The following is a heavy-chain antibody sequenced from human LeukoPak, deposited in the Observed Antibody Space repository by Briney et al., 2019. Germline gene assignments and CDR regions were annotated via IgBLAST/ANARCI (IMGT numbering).Heavy chain of an antibody. D-gene: IGHD6-6*01. CDR3: ARGGSIAARPIDY. CDR1: GFTFSSYA. J-gene: IGHJ4*02. CDR2: ISSNGGST. Sequence: PGGSLRLSCAASGFTFSSYAMHWVRQAPGTGLEYVSAISSNGGSTYYANSVKGRFTISRDNSKNTLFLQMGSLRAEDMAVYYCARGGSIAARPIDYWGQGTLVTVSS. V-gene: IGHV3-64*01.